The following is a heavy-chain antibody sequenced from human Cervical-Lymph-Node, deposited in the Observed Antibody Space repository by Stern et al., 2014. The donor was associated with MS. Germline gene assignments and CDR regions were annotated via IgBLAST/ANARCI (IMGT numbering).Heavy chain of an antibody. J-gene: IGHJ6*02. CDR2: INPNRGGT. CDR1: GYTFTGYY. Sequence: QVQLVQSGAEVKKPGASVKVSCKASGYTFTGYYMHWVRQAPGQGLEWMGWINPNRGGTNYAQKFQGWVTMTRDTSISTAYMELSRLRSDDTAVYYCARDLYTVTAGYSYGMDVWGQGTTVTVSS. V-gene: IGHV1-2*04. D-gene: IGHD4-11*01. CDR3: ARDLYTVTAGYSYGMDV.